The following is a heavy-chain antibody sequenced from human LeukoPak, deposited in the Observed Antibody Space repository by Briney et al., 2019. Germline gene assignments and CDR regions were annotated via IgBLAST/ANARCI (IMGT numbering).Heavy chain of an antibody. J-gene: IGHJ3*02. V-gene: IGHV1-2*02. Sequence: GASVKVSCKASGYTFIGYYIHWVRQAPGQGLEWMGWINPNSGGTNYAQKFQGRVTMTRDTSISTAYMELSRLRSDDTAVYYCARDRANWGTYDAFDIWGQGTMVTVSS. CDR1: GYTFIGYY. CDR3: ARDRANWGTYDAFDI. D-gene: IGHD7-27*01. CDR2: INPNSGGT.